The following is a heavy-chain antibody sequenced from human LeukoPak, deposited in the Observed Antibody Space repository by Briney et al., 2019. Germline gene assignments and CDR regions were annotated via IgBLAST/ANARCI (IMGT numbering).Heavy chain of an antibody. CDR1: GGSFSGYY. V-gene: IGHV4-34*01. Sequence: SETLSLTCAVYGGSFSGYYWSWIRQPPGKGLEWIGEINHSGSTNYNPSLKSRVTISVDTSKNQFSLKLSSVTAADTAVYYCARGPKYYYDSARDYWGQGTLVTVSS. J-gene: IGHJ4*02. CDR2: INHSGST. CDR3: ARGPKYYYDSARDY. D-gene: IGHD3-22*01.